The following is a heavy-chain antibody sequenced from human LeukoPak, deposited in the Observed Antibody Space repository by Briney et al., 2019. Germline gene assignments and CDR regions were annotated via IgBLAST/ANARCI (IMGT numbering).Heavy chain of an antibody. Sequence: GSVKVSCKASGYTFTSYGISWVRQAPGQGLEWMGWISAYNGNTNYAQKLQGRVTMTTDTSTSTAYMELRSLRSDDTAVYYCASSGCYYQWLYYYGMDVWGQGTTVTVSS. J-gene: IGHJ6*02. CDR2: ISAYNGNT. CDR3: ASSGCYYQWLYYYGMDV. CDR1: GYTFTSYG. V-gene: IGHV1-18*01. D-gene: IGHD1-26*01.